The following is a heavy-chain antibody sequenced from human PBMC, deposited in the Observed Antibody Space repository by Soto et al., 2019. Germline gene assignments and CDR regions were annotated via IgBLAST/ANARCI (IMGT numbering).Heavy chain of an antibody. CDR1: GWSFSGYY. J-gene: IGHJ4*02. CDR2: INHSGST. Sequence: SETLSLTCAVYGWSFSGYYWTLVLQPPGTGLEWIGEINHSGSTNYNPSLKSRVTISGDTSKNQFSLKLTSVTAADTAVYYCAREKISGLFDYWGQGTLVTVSS. CDR3: AREKISGLFDY. V-gene: IGHV4-34*01.